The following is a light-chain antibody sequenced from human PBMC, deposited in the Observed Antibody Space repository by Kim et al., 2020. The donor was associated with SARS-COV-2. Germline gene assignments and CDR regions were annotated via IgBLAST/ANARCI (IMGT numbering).Light chain of an antibody. CDR1: HGMRSH. Sequence: SASVGDRVTFPCRASHGMRSHLAWYQQKPGKAPKLLIYAASTLQGGVPSRFSGSGSGTEFTLTISSLQPEDFATYSCQQLNDYPYTFGQGTKLEI. V-gene: IGKV1-9*01. J-gene: IGKJ2*01. CDR3: QQLNDYPYT. CDR2: AAS.